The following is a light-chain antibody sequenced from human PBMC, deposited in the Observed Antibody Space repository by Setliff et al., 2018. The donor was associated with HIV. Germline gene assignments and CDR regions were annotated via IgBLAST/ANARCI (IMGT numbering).Light chain of an antibody. Sequence: QSALTQPASVSGSPGQSITISCTGTISDVGSYNLVSWYQQHPGKAPKLMSYDVSKRPSGVSNLFSGSKSGNTASLTISGLQAEDEADYFCCSYVSSNPHYVFGTGTKV. CDR1: ISDVGSYNL. CDR2: DVS. V-gene: IGLV2-23*02. CDR3: CSYVSSNPHYV. J-gene: IGLJ1*01.